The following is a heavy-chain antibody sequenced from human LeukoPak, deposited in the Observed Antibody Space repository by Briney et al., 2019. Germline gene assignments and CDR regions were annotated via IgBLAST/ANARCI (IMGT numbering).Heavy chain of an antibody. Sequence: SETLSLTCTVSGGSISSGGYYWSWIRQHPGKGLEWIGYIYYSGGTYYNPSLKSRVTISVDTSKNQFSLKLSSVTAADTAVYYCAREVRRSLTGYYYGFDPWGQGTLVTVSS. CDR3: AREVRRSLTGYYYGFDP. V-gene: IGHV4-31*03. D-gene: IGHD3-9*01. CDR1: GGSISSGGYY. J-gene: IGHJ5*02. CDR2: IYYSGGT.